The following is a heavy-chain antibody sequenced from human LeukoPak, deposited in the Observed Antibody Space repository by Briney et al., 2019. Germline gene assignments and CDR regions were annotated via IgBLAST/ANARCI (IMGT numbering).Heavy chain of an antibody. Sequence: ASVKVSCKASGYTFTRYYMHWVRQAPGQGLEWMGIINPSGGSTSYAQKFQGRVTMTRDTSTSTVYMELSSLRSEDTAVYYCARAGYYDSSGTDAFDIWGQGTMVTVSS. CDR2: INPSGGST. D-gene: IGHD3-22*01. CDR1: GYTFTRYY. V-gene: IGHV1-46*01. CDR3: ARAGYYDSSGTDAFDI. J-gene: IGHJ3*02.